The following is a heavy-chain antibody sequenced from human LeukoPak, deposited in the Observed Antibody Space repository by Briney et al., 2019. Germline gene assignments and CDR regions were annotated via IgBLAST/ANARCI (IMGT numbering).Heavy chain of an antibody. D-gene: IGHD1-1*01. J-gene: IGHJ6*02. V-gene: IGHV1-2*02. CDR3: ARVDTTVPLLTYYYGMDV. CDR1: GYTFTGYY. Sequence: ASVKVSCKASGYTFTGYYLHWMRQAPGQGLEWMGWLNPSSGASKSAQKFQGRVTLTKHTSISTAYMELTSLRSDDTAVYYCARVDTTVPLLTYYYGMDVWGHGTTVTVSS. CDR2: LNPSSGAS.